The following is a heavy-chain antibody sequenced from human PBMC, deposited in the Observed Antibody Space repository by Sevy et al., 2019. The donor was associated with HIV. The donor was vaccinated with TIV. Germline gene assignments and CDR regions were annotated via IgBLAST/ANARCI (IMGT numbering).Heavy chain of an antibody. CDR1: GFTVSDNY. V-gene: IGHV3-53*01. D-gene: IGHD3-22*01. CDR2: IYSGDST. J-gene: IGHJ3*01. CDR3: ARLGVFYYGGSGYYTTGDAFDF. Sequence: GGSLRLSCAASGFTVSDNYMSWVRQAPGKGLEWVSVIYSGDSTYYADSVKGRFTISRDNSKNTLYLQMNSLRAGETAVFYCARLGVFYYGGSGYYTTGDAFDFWGQGKTVTVSS.